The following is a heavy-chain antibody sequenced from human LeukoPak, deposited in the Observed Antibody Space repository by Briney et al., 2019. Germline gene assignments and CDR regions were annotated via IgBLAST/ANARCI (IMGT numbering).Heavy chain of an antibody. Sequence: GGSLRLSCAASGFTFSSYAMSWVRQAPGKGLEWVSAISGSGGSTYYADSVKGRFIISRDNSKNTLYLQMNSLRAEDTAVYYCAKGPDTLYDSSGYSFFVGEYWGQGTLVTVSS. CDR2: ISGSGGST. CDR1: GFTFSSYA. V-gene: IGHV3-23*01. J-gene: IGHJ4*02. D-gene: IGHD3-22*01. CDR3: AKGPDTLYDSSGYSFFVGEY.